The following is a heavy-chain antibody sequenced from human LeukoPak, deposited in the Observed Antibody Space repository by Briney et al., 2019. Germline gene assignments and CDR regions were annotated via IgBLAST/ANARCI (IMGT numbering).Heavy chain of an antibody. CDR2: ISGHNRNT. V-gene: IGHV1-18*01. Sequence: ASVKVSCKTSGYSFTSYLISWVRQVPGQGLEWMGWISGHNRNTDYAQKFKDRVTLTTDTSSSTAYMELRSLTTDNTAVYFCARIWAEFQLVSDFWGQGTLVTVSP. J-gene: IGHJ4*02. CDR1: GYSFTSYL. D-gene: IGHD6-13*01. CDR3: ARIWAEFQLVSDF.